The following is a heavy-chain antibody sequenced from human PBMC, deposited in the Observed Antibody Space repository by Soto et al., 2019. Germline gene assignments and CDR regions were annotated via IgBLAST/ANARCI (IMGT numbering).Heavy chain of an antibody. V-gene: IGHV4-31*03. Sequence: SETLSLTCTFSCGSITTGGYYWSWIRQLPGKGLEWIGHRYYSESTYYNPSLKSRVSISLDTSKNQFSLKLSFVTAADTAMYYCARTKCSGGSCYSWSLDYWGQGTPVTVSS. J-gene: IGHJ4*02. CDR2: RYYSEST. CDR3: ARTKCSGGSCYSWSLDY. CDR1: CGSITTGGYY. D-gene: IGHD2-15*01.